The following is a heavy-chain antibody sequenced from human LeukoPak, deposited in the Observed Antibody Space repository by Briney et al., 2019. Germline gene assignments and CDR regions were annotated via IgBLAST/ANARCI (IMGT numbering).Heavy chain of an antibody. D-gene: IGHD3-10*01. J-gene: IGHJ4*02. V-gene: IGHV3-7*03. CDR3: ARDKFYYGGGIYWGLGYFDY. Sequence: GGSLRLSCAASGFTFSSYWMSWVRQAPGKGLEWVANIKQDGSEKYYVDSVKGRFTISRDNAKNSLYLQMNSLRAEDTAVYYCARDKFYYGGGIYWGLGYFDYGGQETLFTVPS. CDR2: IKQDGSEK. CDR1: GFTFSSYW.